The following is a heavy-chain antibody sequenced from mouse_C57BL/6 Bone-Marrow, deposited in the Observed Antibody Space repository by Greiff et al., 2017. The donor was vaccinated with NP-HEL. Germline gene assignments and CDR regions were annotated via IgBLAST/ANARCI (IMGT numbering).Heavy chain of an antibody. Sequence: DVHLVESGGDLVKPGGSLKLSCAASGFTFSSYGMSWVRQTPDKRLEWVATISSGGSYTYYPDSVKGRFTISRDNAKNTLYLQMSSLKSEDTAMYYCARHGLLRRDYWGQGTTLTVSS. CDR1: GFTFSSYG. D-gene: IGHD1-1*01. CDR3: ARHGLLRRDY. CDR2: ISSGGSYT. V-gene: IGHV5-6*01. J-gene: IGHJ2*01.